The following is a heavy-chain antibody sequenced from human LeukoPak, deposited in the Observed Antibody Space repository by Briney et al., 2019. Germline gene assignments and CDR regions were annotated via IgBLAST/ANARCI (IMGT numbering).Heavy chain of an antibody. J-gene: IGHJ6*02. CDR3: ARGPDYYDSSGSYYGMDV. D-gene: IGHD3-22*01. CDR2: INPNSGGT. CDR1: GYTFTGYY. Sequence: GASVKVSCKASGYTFTGYYMHWVRQAPGQGLEWMGWINPNSGGTNYAQKFQGRVTMTRDTSISTAYMELSRLRSEDTAVYYCARGPDYYDSSGSYYGMDVWGQGTTVTVSS. V-gene: IGHV1-2*02.